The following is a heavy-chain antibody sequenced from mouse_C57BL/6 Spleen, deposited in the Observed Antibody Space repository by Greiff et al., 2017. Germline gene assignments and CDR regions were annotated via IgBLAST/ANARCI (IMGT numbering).Heavy chain of an antibody. CDR2: ISSGGDYT. D-gene: IGHD4-1*01. CDR3: TRGRWDEGFDV. J-gene: IGHJ1*03. V-gene: IGHV5-9-1*02. Sequence: VQLKESGEGLVQPGGSLKLSCAASGFTFSSYAMSWVRQSPETRLEWVAYISSGGDYTYSADTVTGRFTISRDTARNTLYLQMSSLKSEDTAMYDCTRGRWDEGFDVWGTGTTVTVSS. CDR1: GFTFSSYA.